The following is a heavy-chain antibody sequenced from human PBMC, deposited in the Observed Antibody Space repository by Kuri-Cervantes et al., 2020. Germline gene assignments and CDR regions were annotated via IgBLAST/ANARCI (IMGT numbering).Heavy chain of an antibody. CDR1: GYTFTSYA. D-gene: IGHD3-22*01. V-gene: IGHV1-69*06. CDR3: AREAYYYDSSGYYPYYYYMDV. J-gene: IGHJ6*03. CDR2: IIPIFGTA. Sequence: SVKVSCKASGYTFTSYAMNWVRQAPGQGLEWMGGIIPIFGTANYAQKFQGRVTITADKSTSTAYMELSSLRSEDTAVYYCAREAYYYDSSGYYPYYYYMDVWGKGTTVTVSS.